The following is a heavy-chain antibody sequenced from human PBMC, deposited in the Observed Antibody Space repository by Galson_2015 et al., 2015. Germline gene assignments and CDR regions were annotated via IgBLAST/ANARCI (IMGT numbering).Heavy chain of an antibody. CDR2: IKSKTDGGTT. D-gene: IGHD6-13*01. Sequence: SLRLSCAASGFTFSNAWMSWVRQAPGKGLEWVGRIKSKTDGGTTDYAAPVKGRFTISRDDSKNTLYLRMNSLKTEDTAVYYCTTAQYSSSWYPFDYCGQGTLVTVSS. J-gene: IGHJ4*02. CDR1: GFTFSNAW. V-gene: IGHV3-15*01. CDR3: TTAQYSSSWYPFDY.